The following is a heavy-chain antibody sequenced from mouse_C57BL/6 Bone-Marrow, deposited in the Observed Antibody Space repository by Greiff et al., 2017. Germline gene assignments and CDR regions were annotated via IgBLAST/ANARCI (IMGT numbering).Heavy chain of an antibody. V-gene: IGHV1-69*01. J-gene: IGHJ1*03. CDR1: GYTFTSYW. CDR3: ARDDDYDEGWYFDV. Sequence: QVQLQQPGAELVMPGASVKLSCKASGYTFTSYWMHWVKQRPGQGLEWIGEIDPSDSYTNYNQKFKGKSTLTVDKSSSTAYMPLSNLTSEDSAVYYCARDDDYDEGWYFDVWGTGTTVTVSS. CDR2: IDPSDSYT. D-gene: IGHD2-4*01.